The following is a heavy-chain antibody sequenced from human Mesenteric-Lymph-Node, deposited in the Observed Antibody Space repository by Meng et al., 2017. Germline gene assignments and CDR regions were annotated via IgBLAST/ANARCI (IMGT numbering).Heavy chain of an antibody. V-gene: IGHV3-30*01. CDR3: ARDLAVSSGYYPPTIYGMDV. CDR1: GFAFNTYA. CDR2: ISYDGSNK. D-gene: IGHD3-22*01. J-gene: IGHJ6*02. Sequence: GESLKISCGASGFAFNTYAMHWVRQAPGKGLQWVAVISYDGSNKYYADSVKGRFTISRDNSKNTLYLQMNSLRAEDTAVYYCARDLAVSSGYYPPTIYGMDVWGQGTTVTVSS.